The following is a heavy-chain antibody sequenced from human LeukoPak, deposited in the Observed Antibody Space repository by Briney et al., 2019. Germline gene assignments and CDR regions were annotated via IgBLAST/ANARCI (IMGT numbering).Heavy chain of an antibody. CDR2: IYYTGST. J-gene: IGHJ5*02. CDR3: ARCPSPGWFDP. CDR1: GDSISSDDYN. Sequence: SETLSLTCTVSGDSISSDDYNWSWIRQPPGKGLEWIGFIYYTGSTYYNPSLKSRVTISVDTSKNQFSLRLSSVTAADTAVYYCARCPSPGWFDPWGQGTLVTVSS. V-gene: IGHV4-30-4*08.